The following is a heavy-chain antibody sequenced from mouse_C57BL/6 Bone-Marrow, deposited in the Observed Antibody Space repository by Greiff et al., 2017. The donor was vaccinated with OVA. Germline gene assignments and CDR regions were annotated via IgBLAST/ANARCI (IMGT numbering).Heavy chain of an antibody. CDR1: GYTFTSYG. Sequence: VQLVESGAELARPGASVKLSCKASGYTFTSYGISWVKQRTGQGLEWIGEIYPRSGNTYYNEKFKGKATLTADKSSSTAYMELRSLTSEDSAVYFCRYDSWFAYWGQGTLVTVSA. CDR3: RYDSWFAY. J-gene: IGHJ3*01. D-gene: IGHD2-12*01. CDR2: IYPRSGNT. V-gene: IGHV1-81*01.